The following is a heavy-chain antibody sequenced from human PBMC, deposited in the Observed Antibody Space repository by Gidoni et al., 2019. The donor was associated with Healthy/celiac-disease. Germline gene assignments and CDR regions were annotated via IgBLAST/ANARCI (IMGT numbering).Heavy chain of an antibody. Sequence: QVQLVESGGGVVQPGRSLSLSCAASGFTFSSYGMHWVRQAPGKGLEWVAVISYDGSNKYYADSVKGRFTISRDNSKNTLYLQMNSLRAEDTAVYYCAKPGGSGYFFDYWGQGTLVTVSS. CDR2: ISYDGSNK. V-gene: IGHV3-30*18. D-gene: IGHD2-15*01. CDR1: GFTFSSYG. CDR3: AKPGGSGYFFDY. J-gene: IGHJ4*02.